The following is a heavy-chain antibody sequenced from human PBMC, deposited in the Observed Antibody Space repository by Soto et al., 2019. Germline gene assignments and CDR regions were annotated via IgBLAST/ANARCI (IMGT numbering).Heavy chain of an antibody. V-gene: IGHV4-61*01. CDR3: ARDFAYFDS. J-gene: IGHJ4*02. CDR1: GGSFKSGSYS. D-gene: IGHD3-3*01. Sequence: SETLSLTCTVSGGSFKSGSYSWSWIRQPPGKGLEWIGYVYHTGRTSYNPSLKSRVSISMDTSKNRFSLNLDSVTAADTAVYFCARDFAYFDSWGQGTLVTVSS. CDR2: VYHTGRT.